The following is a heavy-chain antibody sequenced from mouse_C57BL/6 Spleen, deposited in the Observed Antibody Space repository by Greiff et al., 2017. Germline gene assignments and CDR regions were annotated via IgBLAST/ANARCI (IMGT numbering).Heavy chain of an antibody. V-gene: IGHV1-82*01. D-gene: IGHD1-1*01. CDR3: VITTVVATRDLYFDV. CDR1: GYAFSSSW. Sequence: QVQLQQSGPELVKPGASVKISCKASGYAFSSSWMNWVKQRPGKGLEWIGRIYPGDGDTNYNGKFKGKATLTADKSSSTAYMQLSSLTSEDSAVYFCVITTVVATRDLYFDVWGTGTTVTVSS. CDR2: IYPGDGDT. J-gene: IGHJ1*03.